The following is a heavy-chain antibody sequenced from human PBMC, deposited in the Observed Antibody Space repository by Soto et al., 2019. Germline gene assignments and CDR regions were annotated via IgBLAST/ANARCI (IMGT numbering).Heavy chain of an antibody. CDR2: IFYSGRT. Sequence: PSETLSLTCAFSGAPISNYYWSWILQPPGNGLEWIGHIFYSGRTIYNPALKSRVTISVNTSKNQFSLTLSSVTAADMAVYYCARDSGDNYDSFRWFAPWGQGTVVTVSS. CDR3: ARDSGDNYDSFRWFAP. CDR1: GAPISNYY. D-gene: IGHD5-18*01. V-gene: IGHV4-59*13. J-gene: IGHJ5*02.